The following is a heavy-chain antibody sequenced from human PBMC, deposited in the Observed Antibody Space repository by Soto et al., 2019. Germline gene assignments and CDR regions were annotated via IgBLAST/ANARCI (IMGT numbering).Heavy chain of an antibody. J-gene: IGHJ4*02. Sequence: KPSETLSLTCTVSGGSISGHYWSWIRQPPGKGLEWIGYIFYSGSTNYNHSLRSRVTISVDTSKNQFSLKLSSVTTADTAMYYCARVGSSGWSQDYRGQGTLVTVSS. CDR1: GGSISGHY. CDR3: ARVGSSGWSQDY. CDR2: IFYSGST. D-gene: IGHD6-19*01. V-gene: IGHV4-59*11.